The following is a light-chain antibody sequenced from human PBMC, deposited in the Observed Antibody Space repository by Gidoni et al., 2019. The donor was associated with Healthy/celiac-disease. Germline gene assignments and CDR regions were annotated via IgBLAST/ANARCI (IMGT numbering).Light chain of an antibody. CDR1: SSNIGSNP. V-gene: IGLV1-44*01. Sequence: QSVLTQPPSASGTPGPGVPISCSGSSSNIGSNPVNWYQQLPGTAPKLLIYSNNQRPSGVPDRFAGSKSGTSASLAISGLQSEDEADYYCAAWDDSLNGWVFGGGTKLTVL. J-gene: IGLJ3*02. CDR3: AAWDDSLNGWV. CDR2: SNN.